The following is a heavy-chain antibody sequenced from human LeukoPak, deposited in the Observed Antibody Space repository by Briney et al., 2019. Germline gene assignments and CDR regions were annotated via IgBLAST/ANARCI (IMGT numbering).Heavy chain of an antibody. CDR3: ARISTSGSSYVHLIFDY. V-gene: IGHV4-59*08. CDR1: GGSISSYY. CDR2: IYYSGST. J-gene: IGHJ4*02. Sequence: PSETPSLTCTVSGGSISSYYWSWIRQPPGKGLEWIGYIYYSGSTNYNPSLKSRVTISVDTSKTQFSLKLSSVTAADTAVYYCARISTSGSSYVHLIFDYWGQGTLVTVSS. D-gene: IGHD5-18*01.